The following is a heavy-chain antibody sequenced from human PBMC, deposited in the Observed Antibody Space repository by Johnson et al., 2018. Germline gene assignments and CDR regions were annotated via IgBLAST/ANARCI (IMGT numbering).Heavy chain of an antibody. CDR1: GGSISSSSYY. J-gene: IGHJ1*01. Sequence: QVQLQESGPGLVKPSETLSLTCTVSGGSISSSSYYWGWIRQPPGKGLEWIGSIYNSGSTYYNPSLKGRVPLSVDTSKNQFSLKLSSVTAADTAVYYCARGGYYYDSSGYYLGYFQHWGQGTLVTVSS. D-gene: IGHD3-22*01. CDR3: ARGGYYYDSSGYYLGYFQH. CDR2: IYNSGST. V-gene: IGHV4-39*01.